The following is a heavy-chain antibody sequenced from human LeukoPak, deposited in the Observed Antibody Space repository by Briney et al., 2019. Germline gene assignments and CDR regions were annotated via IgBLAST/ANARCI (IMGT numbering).Heavy chain of an antibody. V-gene: IGHV4-59*12. CDR1: GGSISSYY. D-gene: IGHD4-17*01. J-gene: IGHJ4*02. CDR3: AREQLYGDHSSFDY. Sequence: PSETLSLTCTVSGGSISSYYWSWIRQPPGKGLEWIGYIYYSGSTNYNPSLKSRVTISADTSKSQFSLKLSSVTAADTAVYYCAREQLYGDHSSFDYWGQGTLATVSS. CDR2: IYYSGST.